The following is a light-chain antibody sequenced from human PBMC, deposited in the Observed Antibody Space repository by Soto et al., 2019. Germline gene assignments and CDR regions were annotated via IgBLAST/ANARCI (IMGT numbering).Light chain of an antibody. CDR3: QQYNPYSPWT. CDR1: QSITGW. Sequence: DIQMTQSPSTLSASVGDRVTITCRASQSITGWLAWFQQKPGKAPKLLISKASNLESGVPSRFSGSGSVTEFTLTISGLQPDDFATYYCQQYNPYSPWTFGQGTKVEIK. CDR2: KAS. V-gene: IGKV1-5*03. J-gene: IGKJ1*01.